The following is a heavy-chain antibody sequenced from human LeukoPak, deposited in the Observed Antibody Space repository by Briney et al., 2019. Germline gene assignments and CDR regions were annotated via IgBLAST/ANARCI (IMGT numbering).Heavy chain of an antibody. CDR3: ARRSIGGWYGRA. CDR2: INHSGST. D-gene: IGHD6-19*01. J-gene: IGHJ4*02. V-gene: IGHV4-34*01. CDR1: GGSFSGYY. Sequence: SETLSLTCAVYGGSFSGYYWSWIRQPPGKGLEWIGEINHSGSTNYNPSLKSRVTISVDTSKNQFSLKLSSVTAADTAVYYCARRSIGGWYGRAWGQGTLVTVSS.